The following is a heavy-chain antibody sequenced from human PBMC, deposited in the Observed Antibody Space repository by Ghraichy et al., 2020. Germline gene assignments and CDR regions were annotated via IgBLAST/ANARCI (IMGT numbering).Heavy chain of an antibody. CDR3: TRDRVVFLAADYYYSGMDV. Sequence: GGSLRLSCAASGFTFNTFWMYWVRQAPGKGLECVARINGDESVTTYADSVKGRFTISRDNAKNTVYLQMASLRAEDTGVYYCTRDRVVFLAADYYYSGMDVWGKGTTVTVSS. J-gene: IGHJ6*04. D-gene: IGHD2-15*01. CDR1: GFTFNTFW. CDR2: INGDESVT. V-gene: IGHV3-74*01.